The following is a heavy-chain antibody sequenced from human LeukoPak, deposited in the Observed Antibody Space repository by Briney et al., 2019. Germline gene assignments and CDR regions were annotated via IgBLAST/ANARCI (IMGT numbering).Heavy chain of an antibody. CDR2: IYYSGST. V-gene: IGHV4-4*02. D-gene: IGHD6-19*01. J-gene: IGHJ2*01. CDR1: GGSISSSNW. CDR3: ARELRQWLAFSRAYFDL. Sequence: PSETLSLTCAVSGGSISSSNWWSWVRQPPGKGLEWIGEIYYSGSTNYNPSLKSRVSISLDKSKNQFSLKLSSVTAADTAVYYCARELRQWLAFSRAYFDLWGRGTLVTVSS.